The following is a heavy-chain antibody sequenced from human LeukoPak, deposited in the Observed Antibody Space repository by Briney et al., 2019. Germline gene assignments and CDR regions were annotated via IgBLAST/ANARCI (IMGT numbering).Heavy chain of an antibody. D-gene: IGHD3-10*01. Sequence: GGSLRLSCAASGFTFSSYGMHWVRQAPGKGLEWVAVISYDGSNKYYADPVKGRFTISRDNSKNTLYLQMNSLRAEDTAVYYCAKAYGSGSYEGNWFDPWGQGTLVTVSS. CDR3: AKAYGSGSYEGNWFDP. CDR2: ISYDGSNK. V-gene: IGHV3-30*18. CDR1: GFTFSSYG. J-gene: IGHJ5*02.